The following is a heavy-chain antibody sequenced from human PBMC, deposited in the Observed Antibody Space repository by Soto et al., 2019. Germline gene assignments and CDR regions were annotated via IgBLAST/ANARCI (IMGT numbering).Heavy chain of an antibody. Sequence: GGSLRLSCAASGFTFSSYGMHWVRQAPGKGLEWVAVISYDGSNKYYADSVKGRFTISRDNSKNTLYLQMNSLRAEDTAVYYCAKAHLIVVVPAAIGGLFGLSMDVWGQGTTVTVSS. CDR3: AKAHLIVVVPAAIGGLFGLSMDV. J-gene: IGHJ6*02. CDR2: ISYDGSNK. D-gene: IGHD2-2*01. CDR1: GFTFSSYG. V-gene: IGHV3-30*18.